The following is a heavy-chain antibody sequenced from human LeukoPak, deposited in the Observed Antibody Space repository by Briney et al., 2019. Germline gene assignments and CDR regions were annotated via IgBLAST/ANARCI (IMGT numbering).Heavy chain of an antibody. CDR3: AKGSGSGWYGWFAP. CDR1: GFSFSAYA. J-gene: IGHJ5*02. CDR2: IEASGGAT. D-gene: IGHD6-19*01. V-gene: IGHV3-23*01. Sequence: PGESLRLSCAASGFSFSAYAMSWVRQAPGKGLEWVSSIEASGGATYYADSVKGRFTISRDNSKNTFYLQMNSLRAEDTALYYCAKGSGSGWYGWFAPWGQGTLVTVSS.